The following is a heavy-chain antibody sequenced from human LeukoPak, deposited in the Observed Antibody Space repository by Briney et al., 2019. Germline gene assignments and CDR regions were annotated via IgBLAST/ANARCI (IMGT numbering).Heavy chain of an antibody. V-gene: IGHV4-39*07. CDR2: IYYSGST. J-gene: IGHJ4*02. CDR1: GGSISSSSYY. CDR3: ARAYYYGSGSYGLDY. D-gene: IGHD3-10*01. Sequence: SETLSLTCTVSGGSISSSSYYRGWIRQPPGKGLEWIGSIYYSGSTYYNPSLKSRVTISVDTSKNQFSLKLTSVTAADTAVYYCARAYYYGSGSYGLDYWGRGTLVTVSS.